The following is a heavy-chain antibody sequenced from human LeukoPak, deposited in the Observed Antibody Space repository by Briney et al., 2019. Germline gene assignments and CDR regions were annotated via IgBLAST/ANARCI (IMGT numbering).Heavy chain of an antibody. Sequence: GESLKISRKGSGYRFTDYWIGWVRQVPGKGLEWMGIISPDDSDTRDSPSYSPSFQGQVTISTDESISTAYLQWSSLKASDTAIYYCARYRGHYVSLPSPFDYWGQGTLVTVSS. CDR2: ISPDDSDT. CDR1: GYRFTDYW. J-gene: IGHJ4*02. CDR3: ARYRGHYVSLPSPFDY. V-gene: IGHV5-51*01. D-gene: IGHD4-17*01.